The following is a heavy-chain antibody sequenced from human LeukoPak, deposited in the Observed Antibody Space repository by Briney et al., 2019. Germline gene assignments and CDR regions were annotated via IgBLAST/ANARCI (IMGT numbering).Heavy chain of an antibody. D-gene: IGHD2-2*01. Sequence: GGSLRLSCAASGFTFSDYYMSWIRQAPGKGLEWISYISSSGSTIYSADSVKGRFTISRDNAKNSLYLQLNSLRAEDTAVYYCARGGYCSSTSCYARRPFDYWGQGTLVTVSS. V-gene: IGHV3-11*01. J-gene: IGHJ4*02. CDR2: ISSSGSTI. CDR1: GFTFSDYY. CDR3: ARGGYCSSTSCYARRPFDY.